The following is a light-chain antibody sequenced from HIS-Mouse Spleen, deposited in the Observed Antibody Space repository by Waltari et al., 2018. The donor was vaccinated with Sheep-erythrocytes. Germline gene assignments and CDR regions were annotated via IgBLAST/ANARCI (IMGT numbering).Light chain of an antibody. V-gene: IGLV3-1*01. J-gene: IGLJ1*01. CDR2: QDS. CDR3: CSYAGSYNHV. CDR1: NLGAKY. Sequence: SYELTQPPSVSVSPGQTASITCYGANLGAKYACWYQQKPGQSPVLVIYQDSKRPSGIPERFSGSNSGNTASLTISGLQAEDEADYYCCSYAGSYNHVFATGTKVTVL.